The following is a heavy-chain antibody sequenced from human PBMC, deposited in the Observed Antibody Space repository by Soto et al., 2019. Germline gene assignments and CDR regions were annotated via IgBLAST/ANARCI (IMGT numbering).Heavy chain of an antibody. J-gene: IGHJ4*02. Sequence: QITLKESGPPLVKPTQTLTLTCTFSGFSLSTSGVGVGWIRQPPGKALEWLALIYWDDDKRYSPSLKSRLTITKDTSKNQVVLTMTNMDPVDTATYYCARNYYGSGSYGGTFDYWGQGTLVTVSS. D-gene: IGHD3-10*01. CDR2: IYWDDDK. CDR1: GFSLSTSGVG. V-gene: IGHV2-5*02. CDR3: ARNYYGSGSYGGTFDY.